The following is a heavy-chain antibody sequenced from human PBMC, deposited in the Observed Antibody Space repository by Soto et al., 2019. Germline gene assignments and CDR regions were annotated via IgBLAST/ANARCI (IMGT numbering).Heavy chain of an antibody. CDR3: AGGYRQSGYSSSWVFDY. Sequence: QVQLRESGPGLVKPSQTLSLTCTVSGGSINSGGYYWNWIRQHPGKGLEWIGYMYYSGSTYYNPFLRGRVIISAYTSENHFSLKLSSVTAADTAVYFCAGGYRQSGYSSSWVFDYWGQGTLVNVSS. D-gene: IGHD6-13*01. CDR1: GGSINSGGYY. CDR2: MYYSGST. J-gene: IGHJ4*02. V-gene: IGHV4-31*03.